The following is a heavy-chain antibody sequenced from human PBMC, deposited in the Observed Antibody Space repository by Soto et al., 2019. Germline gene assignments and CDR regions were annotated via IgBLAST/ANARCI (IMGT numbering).Heavy chain of an antibody. J-gene: IGHJ6*02. CDR2: IWYDGSNK. Sequence: GGSLRLSCAASGFTFSSYGMHWVRQAPGKGLEWVAVIWYDGSNKYYADSVKGRFTISRDNSKNTLYLQMNSLRAEDTAVYYCARDPGRFRFLEWLASSPYGMDVWGQGTTVTVSS. D-gene: IGHD3-3*01. CDR3: ARDPGRFRFLEWLASSPYGMDV. V-gene: IGHV3-33*01. CDR1: GFTFSSYG.